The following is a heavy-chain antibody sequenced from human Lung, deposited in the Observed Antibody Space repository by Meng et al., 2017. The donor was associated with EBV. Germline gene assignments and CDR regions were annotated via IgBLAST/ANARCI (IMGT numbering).Heavy chain of an antibody. CDR3: AREVPMIVMNWLDP. J-gene: IGHJ5*02. CDR1: GGSISSSSHY. Sequence: LQLQDSGPELVKPSDTLSLTCTVSGGSISSSSHYWDWIRQSPGKGLQWIGSIHYSGRTSYNPSLKSRVTISVDTSKNQFSLKLSSVVAADTAVYYCAREVPMIVMNWLDPWGQGTLVTVSS. CDR2: IHYSGRT. V-gene: IGHV4-39*07. D-gene: IGHD3-22*01.